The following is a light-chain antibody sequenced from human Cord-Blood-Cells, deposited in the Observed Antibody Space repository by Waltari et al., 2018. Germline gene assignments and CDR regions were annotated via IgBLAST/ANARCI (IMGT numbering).Light chain of an antibody. Sequence: DIHMTQSSSTLSASVGDRVTITCRASQSISSWLAWYQQKSGKATKLLIYYASSLASVVPSMFSGSGAGAEFTLTISSLQSDDFTTYNCRQYNSYSFTFGPGTKVYIK. J-gene: IGKJ3*01. CDR1: QSISSW. V-gene: IGKV1-5*01. CDR3: RQYNSYSFT. CDR2: YAS.